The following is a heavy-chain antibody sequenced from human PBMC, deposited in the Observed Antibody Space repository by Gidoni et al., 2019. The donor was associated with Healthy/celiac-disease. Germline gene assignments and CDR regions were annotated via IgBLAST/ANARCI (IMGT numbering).Heavy chain of an antibody. CDR1: GGYFSGYY. D-gene: IGHD3-22*01. Sequence: QVQLQQWGAGLLKPSEPLSRTGAVYGGYFSGYYWSWIRQPPGKGLEWIGEINHSGSTNYNPSLNSRVTISVDTSKNQFSLKLSSVTAADTAVYYCARDGSTMIVRRGMDVWGQGTTVTVSS. CDR3: ARDGSTMIVRRGMDV. V-gene: IGHV4-34*01. CDR2: INHSGST. J-gene: IGHJ6*02.